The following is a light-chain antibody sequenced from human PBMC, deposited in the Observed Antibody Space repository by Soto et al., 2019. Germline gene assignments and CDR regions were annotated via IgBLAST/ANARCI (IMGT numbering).Light chain of an antibody. J-gene: IGLJ2*01. V-gene: IGLV1-44*01. CDR2: SND. Sequence: QSVLTQPTSASGTPGQGVTISCSGSSSNIGTNTVNWYKQLPGTAPKLLIYSNDLRPSGVPDRCSGSKSGTSASLAISGLQSEDEADYYCEAWDDSRYGAVFGGGTKLTVL. CDR1: SSNIGTNT. CDR3: EAWDDSRYGAV.